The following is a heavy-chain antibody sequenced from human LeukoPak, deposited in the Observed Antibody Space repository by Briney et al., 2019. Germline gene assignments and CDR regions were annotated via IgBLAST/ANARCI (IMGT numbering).Heavy chain of an antibody. CDR1: GFTVSSNY. J-gene: IGHJ6*02. V-gene: IGHV3-66*01. CDR3: ARGQRFGDSTYYYYYGMDV. Sequence: PGGSLRLSCAASGFTVSSNYMSWVRQAPGKGLEWVSVIYSGGSTYYADSVKGRFTISRDNSKNTLYLQMNSLRAEDTAVYYCARGQRFGDSTYYYYYGMDVWGQGTTVTVSS. CDR2: IYSGGST. D-gene: IGHD3-10*01.